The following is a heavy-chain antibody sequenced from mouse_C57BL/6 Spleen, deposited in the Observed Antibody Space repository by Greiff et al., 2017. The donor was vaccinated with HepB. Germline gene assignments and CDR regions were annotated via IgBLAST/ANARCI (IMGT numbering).Heavy chain of an antibody. CDR2: IYPRDGST. V-gene: IGHV1-85*01. J-gene: IGHJ4*01. CDR1: GYTFTSYD. D-gene: IGHD1-1*01. CDR3: ARGDYGSSFYAMDD. Sequence: QVQLQQSGPELVKPGASVKLSCKASGYTFTSYDINWVKQRPGQGLEWIGWIYPRDGSTKYNEKFKGKATLTVDTSSSTAYMELHSLTSEDSAVYFCARGDYGSSFYAMDDWGQGTSVTVSS.